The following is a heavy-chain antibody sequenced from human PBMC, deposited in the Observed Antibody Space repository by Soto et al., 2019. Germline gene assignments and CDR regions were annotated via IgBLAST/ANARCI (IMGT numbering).Heavy chain of an antibody. CDR1: GYTFTSYD. D-gene: IGHD2-2*01. J-gene: IGHJ6*03. V-gene: IGHV1-8*01. CDR2: MNPNSGNT. CDR3: ASRDIVVVPAAYYYYYYLDV. Sequence: QVQLVQSGAEVKKPGSSVKVSCKASGYTFTSYDINWVRQATGQGLEWMVWMNPNSGNTGYEQKLQGRVTMTRNTSIITAYMEMSSLRSEDTAVYYCASRDIVVVPAAYYYYYYLDVWGKGTTVTASS.